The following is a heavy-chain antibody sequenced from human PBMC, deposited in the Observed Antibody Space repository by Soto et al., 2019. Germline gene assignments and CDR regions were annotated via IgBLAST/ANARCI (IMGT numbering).Heavy chain of an antibody. Sequence: QVQLQESGPGLVKPSQTLSLTCTVSGGSISSGGSSWSWMRQHPGNGLEWIGYIYYSGSTYYNPSLKSRVTISVDTSKNQYSLKLSSVTAADTAVYYCAREGGNYWGQGTLVTVCS. CDR2: IYYSGST. CDR1: GGSISSGGSS. J-gene: IGHJ4*02. V-gene: IGHV4-31*03. D-gene: IGHD3-16*01. CDR3: AREGGNY.